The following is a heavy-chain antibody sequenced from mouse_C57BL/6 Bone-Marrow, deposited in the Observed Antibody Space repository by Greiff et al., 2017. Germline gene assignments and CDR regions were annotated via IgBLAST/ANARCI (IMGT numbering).Heavy chain of an antibody. J-gene: IGHJ2*01. CDR3: TRRGYY. CDR2: IDPETGGT. Sequence: VKLQESGAELVRPGASVTLSCKASGYTFTDYEMHWVKQTPVHGLEWIGAIDPETGGTAYNQKFKGKAILTADKSSSTAYMELRSLTSEDSAVYYCTRRGYYWGQGTTLTVSS. V-gene: IGHV1-15*01. CDR1: GYTFTDYE.